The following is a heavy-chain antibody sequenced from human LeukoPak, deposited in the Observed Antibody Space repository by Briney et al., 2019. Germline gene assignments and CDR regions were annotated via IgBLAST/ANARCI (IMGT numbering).Heavy chain of an antibody. CDR1: GFTFSSYA. CDR3: AKFTRSEYSSSWQGDY. D-gene: IGHD6-13*01. V-gene: IGHV3-23*01. Sequence: GRSLRLSCAASGFTFSSYAMSWVRQAPGKGLEWVSAISGSGGSTYYADSVKGRFTISRDNSKNTLYLQMNSLRAEDTAVYYCAKFTRSEYSSSWQGDYWGQGTLVTVSS. CDR2: ISGSGGST. J-gene: IGHJ4*02.